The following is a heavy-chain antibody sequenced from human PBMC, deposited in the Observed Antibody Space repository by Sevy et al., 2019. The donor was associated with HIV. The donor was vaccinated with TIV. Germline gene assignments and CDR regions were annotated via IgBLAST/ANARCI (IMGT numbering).Heavy chain of an antibody. Sequence: GGSLRLSCAASGFNFDTFWMGWVRQAPGRGLEWVASIDPRGKERDHLDSLKGRFTISRDNAKNSLYLEMHSLKAEETAFYYCVRVLWDVLVVPAATPSPWLDSWGQGTLVTVSS. CDR3: VRVLWDVLVVPAATPSPWLDS. D-gene: IGHD3-16*02. CDR1: GFNFDTFW. J-gene: IGHJ5*01. CDR2: IDPRGKER. V-gene: IGHV3-7*01.